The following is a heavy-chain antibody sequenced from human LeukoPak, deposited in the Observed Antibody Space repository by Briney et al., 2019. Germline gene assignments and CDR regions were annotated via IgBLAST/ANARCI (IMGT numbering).Heavy chain of an antibody. D-gene: IGHD2-2*01. CDR3: ARLRIPARYCSSTSCYELDY. Sequence: SGTLSLTCTVSGGSISSYYWSWIRQPPGKGLEWIGYIYYSGSTNYNPSLKSRVTISVDTPKNQFSLKLSSVTAADTAVYYCARLRIPARYCSSTSCYELDYWGQGTLVTVSS. CDR2: IYYSGST. CDR1: GGSISSYY. J-gene: IGHJ4*02. V-gene: IGHV4-59*08.